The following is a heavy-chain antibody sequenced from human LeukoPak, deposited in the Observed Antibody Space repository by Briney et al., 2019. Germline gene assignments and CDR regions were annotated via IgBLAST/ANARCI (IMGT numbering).Heavy chain of an antibody. D-gene: IGHD2-2*01. CDR2: INPSGGST. V-gene: IGHV1-46*01. CDR3: AREGYCSSTSCYLDYSNYGVDY. J-gene: IGHJ4*02. CDR1: GYTFTSYY. Sequence: ASVKVSFKASGYTFTSYYMHWVRQAPGQGLEWMGIINPSGGSTSYAQKFQGRVTMTRDMSTSTVYMELSSLRSEDTAVYYCAREGYCSSTSCYLDYSNYGVDYWGQGTLVTVSS.